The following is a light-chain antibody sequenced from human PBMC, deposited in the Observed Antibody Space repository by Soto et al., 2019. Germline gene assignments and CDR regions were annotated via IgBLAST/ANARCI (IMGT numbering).Light chain of an antibody. J-gene: IGKJ3*01. CDR1: QSVSNY. CDR2: DAS. Sequence: EVVLTQSPATLSLSPGEGATLSCRASQSVSNYLAWYQQRPGQAPRLLIYDASSRATGIPASFSGSGSGTDFTLTITSREPEDFAVYYCQQRSNWIFTFGPGTIVDIK. CDR3: QQRSNWIFT. V-gene: IGKV3-11*01.